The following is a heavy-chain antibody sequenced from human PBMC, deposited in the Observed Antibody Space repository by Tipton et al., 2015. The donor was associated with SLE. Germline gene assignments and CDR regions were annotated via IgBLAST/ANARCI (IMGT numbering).Heavy chain of an antibody. D-gene: IGHD2-21*02. V-gene: IGHV4-34*01. J-gene: IGHJ4*02. CDR1: GGSFSGYY. Sequence: LRLSCAVYGGSFSGYYWSWIRQPPGKGLEWIGEINHSGSTNYNPSLKSRVTISVDTSKNQFSLKLSSVTAADTAAYYCARGAVTGGWDYWGQGTLVTVSS. CDR2: INHSGST. CDR3: ARGAVTGGWDY.